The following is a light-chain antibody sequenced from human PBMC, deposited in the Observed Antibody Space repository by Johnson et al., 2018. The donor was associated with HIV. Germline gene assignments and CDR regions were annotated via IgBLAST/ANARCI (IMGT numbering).Light chain of an antibody. CDR3: GTWDSSLSAGV. CDR1: SSNIGNNY. J-gene: IGLJ1*01. CDR2: DNN. Sequence: QSVLTQPPSVSAAPGQKVTISCSGSSSNIGNNYVSWYQQLPGTAPKLLIYDNNKRPSGIPDRFSGSQSGTSATLGITGLKTGDEADYYCGTWDSSLSAGVFGTGTKVTVL. V-gene: IGLV1-51*01.